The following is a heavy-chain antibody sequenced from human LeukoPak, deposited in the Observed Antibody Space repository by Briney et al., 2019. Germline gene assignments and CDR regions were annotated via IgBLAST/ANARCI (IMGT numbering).Heavy chain of an antibody. J-gene: IGHJ5*02. D-gene: IGHD1-26*01. CDR2: INPNGGGT. V-gene: IGHV1-2*06. CDR3: ARDREQGPRFDP. CDR1: GYTFSGYY. Sequence: ASVKVSCKASGYTFSGYYIHWVRQAPGQGLEWMGRINPNGGGTNYAQRFQGRVTMTGDTSITTAYMELSSLTFDDTAMYYCARDREQGPRFDPWGQGTLVTVSS.